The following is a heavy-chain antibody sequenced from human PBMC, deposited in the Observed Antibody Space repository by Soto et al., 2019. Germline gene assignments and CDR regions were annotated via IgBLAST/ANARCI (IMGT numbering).Heavy chain of an antibody. CDR3: ARWSSSWRFFDY. D-gene: IGHD6-13*01. V-gene: IGHV4-39*01. J-gene: IGHJ4*02. Sequence: QLQLQESGPGLVKPSETLSLTCTVSGGSISSSSYYWGWIRQPPGKGLEWIGSIYYSGSTYYNPSLKSRVTITVDTSKNQFSPKLSSVTAADTAVYYCARWSSSWRFFDYWGQGTLVTVSS. CDR2: IYYSGST. CDR1: GGSISSSSYY.